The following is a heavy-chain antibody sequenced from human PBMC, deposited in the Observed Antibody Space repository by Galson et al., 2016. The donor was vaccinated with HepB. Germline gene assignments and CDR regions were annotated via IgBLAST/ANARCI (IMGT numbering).Heavy chain of an antibody. V-gene: IGHV3-74*01. CDR2: SNGDGSST. CDR1: GFTFSSYW. Sequence: RLSCAASGFTFSSYWMHWVRQAPGKGLVWVSRSNGDGSSTTYADSVKGRFTISRDNAKNTLYLQMNSLRAEDTAVYYCARVGCSTTSCYRHSPYYFDYWGQGTLVTVSS. J-gene: IGHJ4*02. CDR3: ARVGCSTTSCYRHSPYYFDY. D-gene: IGHD2-2*01.